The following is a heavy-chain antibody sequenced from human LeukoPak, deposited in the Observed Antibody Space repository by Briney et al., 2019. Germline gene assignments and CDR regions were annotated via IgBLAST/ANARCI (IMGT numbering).Heavy chain of an antibody. CDR2: IYYSGST. CDR1: GGSISSSSYY. Sequence: SETLSLTCTVSGGSISSSSYYWGWIRQPPGKGLEWIGSIYYSGSTYYNPSLKSRVTISVDTSKNQFSLKLSSVTAADTAVYYCANGGNYGMDVWGQGTTVTVSS. V-gene: IGHV4-39*07. J-gene: IGHJ6*02. CDR3: ANGGNYGMDV. D-gene: IGHD3-16*01.